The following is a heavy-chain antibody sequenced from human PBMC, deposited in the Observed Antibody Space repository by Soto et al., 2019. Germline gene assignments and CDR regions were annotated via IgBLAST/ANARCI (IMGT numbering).Heavy chain of an antibody. CDR1: GGSINSSSFC. V-gene: IGHV4-39*01. J-gene: IGHJ4*02. CDR2: IYYSGST. Sequence: PSETLSLTCTVSGGSINSSSFCWAWIRQPPGKGLEWIGGIYYSGSTDYNPSLKSRVTISADMSKNQFSLKLSSVTAADTAVYYCASENSYNSDYYYYFDSWGQGTLVT. D-gene: IGHD4-4*01. CDR3: ASENSYNSDYYYYFDS.